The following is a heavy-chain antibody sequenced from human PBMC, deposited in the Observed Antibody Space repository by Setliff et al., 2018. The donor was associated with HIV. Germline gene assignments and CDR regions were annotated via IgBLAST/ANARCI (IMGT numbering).Heavy chain of an antibody. D-gene: IGHD3-16*01. CDR3: ARDYVWGRRAFDI. CDR1: GFTFSNYW. V-gene: IGHV3-7*01. CDR2: IKPDGSEK. Sequence: VGSLRLSCAASGFTFSNYWMSWVRQTPGKGLEWVANIKPDGSEKYYVDSVKGRFTISRDNAENSLYLQMNSLRAEDTAVYYCARDYVWGRRAFDIWGPGTMVTVSS. J-gene: IGHJ3*02.